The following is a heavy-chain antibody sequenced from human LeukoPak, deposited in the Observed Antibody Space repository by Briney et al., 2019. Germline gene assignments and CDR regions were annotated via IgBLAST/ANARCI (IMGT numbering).Heavy chain of an antibody. CDR3: ATPSPRCSSTSCYFDY. CDR1: GGSFSGYY. Sequence: PSETLSLTCAVYGGSFSGYYWSWIRQPPGKGLEWIGEINHSGSTNYNPSLKSRVTISVDTSKNQFSLKLSSVTAADTAVYYCATPSPRCSSTSCYFDYWGQGTLVTVSS. V-gene: IGHV4-34*01. J-gene: IGHJ4*02. D-gene: IGHD2-2*01. CDR2: INHSGST.